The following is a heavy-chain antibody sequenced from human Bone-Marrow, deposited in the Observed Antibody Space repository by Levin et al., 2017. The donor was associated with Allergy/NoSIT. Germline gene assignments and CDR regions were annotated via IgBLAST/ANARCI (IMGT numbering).Heavy chain of an antibody. J-gene: IGHJ5*02. CDR1: DDSISSSHW. CDR2: IYHSGST. Sequence: PSETLSLTCGVSDDSISSSHWWTWVRQPPGKGLEWIGEIYHSGSTNYNPSLKSRFTISVEKSKNQFSLKLSSVTAADTAVYYCARRSVLAPAEEWFDPWGQGTLVTVSS. D-gene: IGHD1-14*01. V-gene: IGHV4-4*02. CDR3: ARRSVLAPAEEWFDP.